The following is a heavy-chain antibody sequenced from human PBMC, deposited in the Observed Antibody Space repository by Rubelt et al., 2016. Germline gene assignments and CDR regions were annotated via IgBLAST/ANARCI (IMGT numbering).Heavy chain of an antibody. D-gene: IGHD3-10*01. CDR1: GGSFSGYY. V-gene: IGHV4-34*01. J-gene: IGHJ4*02. CDR3: ARGPDYYGSGSQDY. Sequence: QVQLQQWGAGLLKPSETLSLTCAVYGGSFSGYYWSWIRQPPGKGLEWIGEINHSGSTNYNPSPKSRVTISLATSKNQFSLKLSAVTAADTAVYYCARGPDYYGSGSQDYWGQGTLVTVSS. CDR2: INHSGST.